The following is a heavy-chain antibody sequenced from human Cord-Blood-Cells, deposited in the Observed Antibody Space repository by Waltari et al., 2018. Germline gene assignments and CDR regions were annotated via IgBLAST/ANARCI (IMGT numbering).Heavy chain of an antibody. D-gene: IGHD5-12*01. CDR3: AVVGTRIVATIRGVVDL. V-gene: IGHV1-69*01. CDR1: GGPFSSYA. Sequence: QVQLVQSGAEVKKPGSSVKVSCKASGGPFSSYAINWVRQSPGQGLEWMGGITPIFGTANYEQKFQGRVTVTADEATSTAYMEVSRLRAEDTAVYYCAVVGTRIVATIRGVVDLWGQGTLVTVSS. J-gene: IGHJ4*02. CDR2: ITPIFGTA.